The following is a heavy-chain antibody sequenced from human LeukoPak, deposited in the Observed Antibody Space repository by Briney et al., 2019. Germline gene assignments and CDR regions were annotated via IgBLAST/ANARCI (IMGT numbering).Heavy chain of an antibody. J-gene: IGHJ4*02. CDR3: AKQRFGAVVGTGVDY. CDR2: IWYDGSNK. Sequence: AGSLRLSCTASGFTLSSYGMHWIRQAPGKGLEWVAVIWYDGSNKYYADSVKGRFTISRDNSKNTLYLQMNSLRAEDTAVYYCAKQRFGAVVGTGVDYWGQGTLVTVSS. V-gene: IGHV3-33*06. D-gene: IGHD6-19*01. CDR1: GFTLSSYG.